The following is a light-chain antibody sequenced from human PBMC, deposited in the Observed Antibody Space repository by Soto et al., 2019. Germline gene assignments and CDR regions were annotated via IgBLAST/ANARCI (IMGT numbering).Light chain of an antibody. J-gene: IGKJ4*01. Sequence: EIVMTQFPATLSVSPGERATLSCRASQSVSSDLAWYHQKPGQAPRLLIYDASSRATGFPARFSGSGSGTEFNLTISSLQSEDFGVYYCQQYNNWPRATFGGGTKVDIK. CDR1: QSVSSD. CDR3: QQYNNWPRAT. V-gene: IGKV3-15*01. CDR2: DAS.